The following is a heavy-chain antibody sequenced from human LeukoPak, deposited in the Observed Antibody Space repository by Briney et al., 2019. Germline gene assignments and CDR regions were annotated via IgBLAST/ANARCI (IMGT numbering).Heavy chain of an antibody. J-gene: IGHJ4*02. D-gene: IGHD3-10*01. V-gene: IGHV3-20*04. CDR2: INWNGSGA. CDR3: ARPYYYSSGSFPY. Sequence: GGSLRLSCAASGFTFDDYGMSWVRQVPGKGLEWVSGINWNGSGAGYADSVKGRFTISRDNAKNSLYLQMNSLRAEDTAVYFCARPYYYSSGSFPYWGQGILVTVSS. CDR1: GFTFDDYG.